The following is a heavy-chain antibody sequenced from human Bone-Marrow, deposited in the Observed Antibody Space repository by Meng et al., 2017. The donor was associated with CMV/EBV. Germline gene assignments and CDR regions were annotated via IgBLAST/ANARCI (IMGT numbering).Heavy chain of an antibody. J-gene: IGHJ4*02. V-gene: IGHV1-2*02. CDR2: INPNSGGT. CDR3: ARDRAMTTVTTGIFGY. D-gene: IGHD4-11*01. Sequence: YPFTGYYMHWVRQAPGQGLEWMGWINPNSGGTNYAQKFQGRVTMTRDTSISTAYMELSRLRSDDTAVYYCARDRAMTTVTTGIFGYWGQGTLVTVSS. CDR1: YPFTGYY.